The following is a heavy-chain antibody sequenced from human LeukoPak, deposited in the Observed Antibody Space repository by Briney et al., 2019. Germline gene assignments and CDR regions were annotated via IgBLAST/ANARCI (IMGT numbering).Heavy chain of an antibody. V-gene: IGHV3-7*01. D-gene: IGHD2-2*02. CDR1: GFTFSSYW. CDR2: IKQDGSEK. Sequence: PGGSLRLSCAASGFTFSSYWMSWVRQAPGKGLEWVANIKQDGSEKYYVDSVKGRFTISRDNAKNSLYLQMNSLRAEDTAVYYCARSLRLFGASCYNDYWGQGTLVTVSS. CDR3: ARSLRLFGASCYNDY. J-gene: IGHJ4*02.